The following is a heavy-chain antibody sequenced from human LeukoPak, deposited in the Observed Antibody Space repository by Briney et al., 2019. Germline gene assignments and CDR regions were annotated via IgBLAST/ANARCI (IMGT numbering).Heavy chain of an antibody. Sequence: GASVKVSCKASGYTFTSYDINWVRQATGQGLEWMGWMNPNSGNTGYAQKFQGRVTMTRNTSISTAYMELSSLRSEDTAVYYCAREQVYYDSSGYYLIDYWGQGTLVTVSS. D-gene: IGHD3-22*01. CDR2: MNPNSGNT. CDR1: GYTFTSYD. V-gene: IGHV1-8*01. CDR3: AREQVYYDSSGYYLIDY. J-gene: IGHJ4*02.